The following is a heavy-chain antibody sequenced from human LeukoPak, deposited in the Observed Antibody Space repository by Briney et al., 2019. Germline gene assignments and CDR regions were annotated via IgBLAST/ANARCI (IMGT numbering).Heavy chain of an antibody. CDR3: ARTIALAAPFDY. V-gene: IGHV3-23*01. CDR2: ISDRDGST. Sequence: GGSLRLSCAASGSTFSNYAMSRVRQAPGKGLEWVSTISDRDGSTYYVGAAKGRFTISRDNAKNSLYLQMNSLRADDTAVYYCARTIALAAPFDYWGQGTLVTVSS. D-gene: IGHD6-19*01. CDR1: GSTFSNYA. J-gene: IGHJ4*02.